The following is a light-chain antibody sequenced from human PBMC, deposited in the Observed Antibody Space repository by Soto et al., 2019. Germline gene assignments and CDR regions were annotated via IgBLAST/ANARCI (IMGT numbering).Light chain of an antibody. Sequence: EVVLTQSPGTLSLSPGERATLSCRASENVSNNYLAWYQQKPGQAPRLLIFGSSDRAAGIPDRFSGSGSGTDFTLTSSRREPEDFAVYYCQQYGSSPPYTFGQGTKLEIK. CDR3: QQYGSSPPYT. V-gene: IGKV3-20*01. CDR1: ENVSNNY. J-gene: IGKJ2*01. CDR2: GSS.